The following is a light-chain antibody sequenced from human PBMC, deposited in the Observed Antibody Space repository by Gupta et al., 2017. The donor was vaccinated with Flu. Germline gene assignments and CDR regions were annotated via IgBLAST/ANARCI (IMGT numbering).Light chain of an antibody. V-gene: IGLV3-9*01. CDR1: GIGSKN. Sequence: GGDGIGSKNVHWYQQKPGQAPVLVLYRDSNRPSGIPERLSGSNSGNTATLTISGAQAEDEAGNYCQVWDMIAIFGGGTQLTVL. CDR3: QVWDMIAI. CDR2: RDS. J-gene: IGLJ2*01.